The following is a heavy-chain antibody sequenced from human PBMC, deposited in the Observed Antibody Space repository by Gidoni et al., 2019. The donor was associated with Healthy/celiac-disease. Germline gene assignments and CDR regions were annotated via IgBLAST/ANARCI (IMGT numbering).Heavy chain of an antibody. CDR2: ISGSGGSK. D-gene: IGHD3-9*01. CDR1: GFTFRSYA. V-gene: IGHV3-23*01. Sequence: EVKLLESGGGLVQPGGSLRLSCAASGFTFRSYAMSWVRQAPGKGLEWVSAISGSGGSKYYADSVKGRFTISRDNSKNTLYLQMNSLRAEDTAVYYCAKDKPYYDILTGYTYYFDYWGQGTLVTVSS. CDR3: AKDKPYYDILTGYTYYFDY. J-gene: IGHJ4*02.